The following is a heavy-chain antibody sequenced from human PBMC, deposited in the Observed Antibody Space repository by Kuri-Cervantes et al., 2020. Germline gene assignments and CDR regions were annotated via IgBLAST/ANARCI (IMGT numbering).Heavy chain of an antibody. D-gene: IGHD3-10*01. CDR3: ARAILTMVRGGAFDI. CDR2: INTNTGNP. J-gene: IGHJ3*02. V-gene: IGHV7-4-1*02. Sequence: ASVKVSCKASGYTFTSYGISWVRQAPGQGLEWMGWINTNTGNPTYAQGFTGRFVFSLDTSVSTAYLQISSLKAEDTAVYYCARAILTMVRGGAFDIWGQGTMVTVSS. CDR1: GYTFTSYG.